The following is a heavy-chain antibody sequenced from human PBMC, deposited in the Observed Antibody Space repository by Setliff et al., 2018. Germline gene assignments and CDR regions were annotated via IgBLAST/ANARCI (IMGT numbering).Heavy chain of an antibody. V-gene: IGHV1-18*01. Sequence: GASVKVSCKTSGFTFRNYGISWVRQAPGQGLEWMAWITAYNGNTLFAQKFQGRVSVTTDTSMTTAYMEVRSLRSDDTAMYYCARTRLDCRGGASCYSFWGQGTLVTGSS. CDR1: GFTFRNYG. CDR2: ITAYNGNT. D-gene: IGHD2-15*01. J-gene: IGHJ4*02. CDR3: ARTRLDCRGGASCYSF.